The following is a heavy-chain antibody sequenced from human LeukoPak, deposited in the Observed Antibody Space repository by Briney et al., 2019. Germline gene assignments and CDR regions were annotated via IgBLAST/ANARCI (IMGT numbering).Heavy chain of an antibody. CDR3: VRGPYGASISKWFDP. CDR1: RGSISGYS. J-gene: IGHJ5*02. CDR2: IYYSGDT. V-gene: IGHV4-59*01. D-gene: IGHD4/OR15-4a*01. Sequence: SETLSLTCTVSRGSISGYSWSWIRQSPGGGLEWIGYIYYSGDTAYNPSLRSRVTLSVDTSKNQFTLQLRSVTTADTAVYYCVRGPYGASISKWFDPWGQGTQVIVSP.